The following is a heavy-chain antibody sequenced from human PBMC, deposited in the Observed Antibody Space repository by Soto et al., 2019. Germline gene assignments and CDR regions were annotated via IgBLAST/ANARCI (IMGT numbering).Heavy chain of an antibody. V-gene: IGHV1-69*13. D-gene: IGHD2-21*02. Sequence: SVKVSCKASGYTFTGYYMHWVRQAPGQGLEWMGGIIPILGTANYAQKFQGRVTITADESTSTAYMELSSLRSEDTAVYYCAREGGGNSHDAFDIWGQGTMVTVSS. CDR1: GYTFTGYY. J-gene: IGHJ3*02. CDR2: IIPILGTA. CDR3: AREGGGNSHDAFDI.